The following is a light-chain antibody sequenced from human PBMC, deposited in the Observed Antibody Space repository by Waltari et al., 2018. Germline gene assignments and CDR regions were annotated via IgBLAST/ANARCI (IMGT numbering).Light chain of an antibody. CDR2: EVN. CDR1: SSDVGNYNL. CDR3: CSYAGSTTFWV. V-gene: IGLV2-23*02. Sequence: QSALTQPASVSGSPGQSITISCTGTSSDVGNYNLVSWYQQHPGTAPKLMIYEVNARRSGVSNRFSGSKSGNTASLTISGLQPEDEADYYCCSYAGSTTFWVFGTGTKVTVL. J-gene: IGLJ1*01.